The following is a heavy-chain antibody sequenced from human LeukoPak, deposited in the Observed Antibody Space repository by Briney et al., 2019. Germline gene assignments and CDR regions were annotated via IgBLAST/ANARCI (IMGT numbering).Heavy chain of an antibody. Sequence: GGSLRLSCAASGFKFDDSAMHWVRQAPGKGLEWVSLIRGDGGSIYYVDSVKGRFTISRDNTKDSLYLQMNSLRIEDTALYYCASGQQLATEFFQHWGQGTLVTVSS. CDR2: IRGDGGSI. V-gene: IGHV3-43*02. D-gene: IGHD6-13*01. CDR1: GFKFDDSA. CDR3: ASGQQLATEFFQH. J-gene: IGHJ1*01.